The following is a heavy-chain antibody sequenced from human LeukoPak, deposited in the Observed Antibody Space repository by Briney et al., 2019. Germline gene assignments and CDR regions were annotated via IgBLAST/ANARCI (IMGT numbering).Heavy chain of an antibody. V-gene: IGHV1-18*01. Sequence: ASVKVSCKASGYTFTSYGISWVRQAPGQGLEWMGWISAYNGNTNYAQKLQGRVTMTTDTSTSTAYMELRSLRSDDTAVYYCARDYYDILTGYYFHFGYWGQGTLATVSS. CDR2: ISAYNGNT. CDR1: GYTFTSYG. D-gene: IGHD3-9*01. J-gene: IGHJ4*02. CDR3: ARDYYDILTGYYFHFGY.